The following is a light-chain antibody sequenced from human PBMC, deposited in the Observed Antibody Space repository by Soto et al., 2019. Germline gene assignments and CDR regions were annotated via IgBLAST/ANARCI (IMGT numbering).Light chain of an antibody. CDR3: QQRHMWTIT. V-gene: IGKV3-11*01. CDR1: QSFRGL. J-gene: IGKJ5*01. Sequence: EVVLTQSPVTLSLSPGERATLSCRASQSFRGLLAWYQKKPGQAPRILIYDAYNRATGIPPRFSGSGSGTDFTLTISSLETEDSAVYYCQQRHMWTITFGQGTRLEIK. CDR2: DAY.